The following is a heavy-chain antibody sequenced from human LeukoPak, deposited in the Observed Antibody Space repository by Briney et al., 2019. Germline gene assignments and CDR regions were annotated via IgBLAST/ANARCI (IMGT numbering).Heavy chain of an antibody. CDR3: AGGWGYDRSGYYLGY. V-gene: IGHV4-34*01. D-gene: IGHD3-22*01. J-gene: IGHJ4*02. Sequence: PSETLSLTCAVYVGSFSGYYWSWIRQPPGKGLEWIGEINDSGSTNYNPSVKSRVTISVDTSKNQFSLKLSSVTAADTAVYYCAGGWGYDRSGYYLGYWGQGTLVTVSS. CDR2: INDSGST. CDR1: VGSFSGYY.